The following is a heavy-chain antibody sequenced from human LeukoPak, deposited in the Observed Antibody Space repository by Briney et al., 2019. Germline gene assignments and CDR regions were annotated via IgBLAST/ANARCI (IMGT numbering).Heavy chain of an antibody. CDR2: ISSSSSYI. D-gene: IGHD1-1*01. J-gene: IGHJ4*02. Sequence: GGSLRLSCAAPGFTFSSYSMNWVRQAPGKGLEWVSSISSSSSYIYYADSVKGRFTISRDNAKNSLYLQMNSLRAEDTAVYYCARDSQLERRRFDYWGQGTLVTVSS. CDR3: ARDSQLERRRFDY. CDR1: GFTFSSYS. V-gene: IGHV3-21*01.